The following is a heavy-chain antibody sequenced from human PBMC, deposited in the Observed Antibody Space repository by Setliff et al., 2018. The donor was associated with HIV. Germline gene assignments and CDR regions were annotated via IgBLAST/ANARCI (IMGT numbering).Heavy chain of an antibody. J-gene: IGHJ5*02. CDR3: ARTRSGTYYGEMNWFDP. D-gene: IGHD3-10*01. CDR2: IYSGGIT. Sequence: SETLSLTCAVSGGSISSAYWSWVRQPPGKGLEWIGCIYSGGITKYYPSLKSRVTISVDTSKNRFSLTLRSVTAADTAVYYCARTRSGTYYGEMNWFDPWGQGILVTVSS. CDR1: GGSISSAY. V-gene: IGHV4-59*08.